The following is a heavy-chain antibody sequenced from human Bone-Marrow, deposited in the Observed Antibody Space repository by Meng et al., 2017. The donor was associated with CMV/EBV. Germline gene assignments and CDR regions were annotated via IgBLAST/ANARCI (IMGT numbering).Heavy chain of an antibody. CDR3: ASAEAATGTYDP. CDR1: GYTFTSYY. V-gene: IGHV1-2*02. Sequence: ASVKVSCKASGYTFTSYYMHWVRQAPGQGLEWMGWINPNSGGTNYAQKFQGRVTMTRDTSISTAYMELSRLRSDDTAVYYCASAEAATGTYDPWGQGTLVTVSS. CDR2: INPNSGGT. D-gene: IGHD1-1*01. J-gene: IGHJ5*02.